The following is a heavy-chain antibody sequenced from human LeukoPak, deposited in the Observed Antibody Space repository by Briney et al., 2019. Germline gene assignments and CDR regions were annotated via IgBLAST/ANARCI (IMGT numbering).Heavy chain of an antibody. CDR1: GGSISSYY. CDR3: ARAAGGFDY. D-gene: IGHD3-16*01. J-gene: IGHJ4*02. V-gene: IGHV4-59*01. Sequence: SETLSLTCTVSGGSISSYYWSWIRQPPGKGLEWIGYIYYSGSTNYNPSLKSRVTISVDTSKNQFSLKLSSVTAADTAVYYCARAAGGFDYWGQGTLVTVPS. CDR2: IYYSGST.